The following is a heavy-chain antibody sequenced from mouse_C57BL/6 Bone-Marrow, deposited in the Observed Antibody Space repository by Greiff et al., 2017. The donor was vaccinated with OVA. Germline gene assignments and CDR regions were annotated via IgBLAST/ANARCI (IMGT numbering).Heavy chain of an antibody. V-gene: IGHV1-55*01. J-gene: IGHJ3*01. CDR1: GYTFTSYW. CDR2: IYHGSGST. CDR3: ARSGGLRTWFAY. Sequence: QVQLQQPGAELVKPGASVKMSCKASGYTFTSYWITWVKQRPGQGLEWIGDIYHGSGSTNYNEKFKSKATLTVDTSSSTAYMQLSSLTSEDSAVYYCARSGGLRTWFAYWGQGTLVTVSA. D-gene: IGHD2-2*01.